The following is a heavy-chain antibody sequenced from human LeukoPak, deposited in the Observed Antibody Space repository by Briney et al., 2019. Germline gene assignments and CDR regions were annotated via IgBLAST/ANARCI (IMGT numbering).Heavy chain of an antibody. CDR1: GFTFSSYE. J-gene: IGHJ4*02. D-gene: IGHD6-19*01. CDR3: ARDAGYSSGWYGKYFDY. CDR2: ISSGGSTI. V-gene: IGHV3-48*03. Sequence: QPGGSLRLSCAASGFTFSSYEMNWVRQAPGKGLEWVSYISSGGSTIYYADSVKGRFTISRDNAKNSLYLQMNSLRAEDTAVYYCARDAGYSSGWYGKYFDYWGQGTLVTVSS.